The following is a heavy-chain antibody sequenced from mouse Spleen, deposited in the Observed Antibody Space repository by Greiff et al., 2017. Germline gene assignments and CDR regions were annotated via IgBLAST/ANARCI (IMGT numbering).Heavy chain of an antibody. V-gene: IGHV5-9*04. CDR1: GFTFSSYA. J-gene: IGHJ3*01. CDR3: ARQIYYGNYVWFAY. CDR2: ISSGGGNT. Sequence: EVKLVESGGGLVKLGGSLKLSCAASGFTFSSYAMSWVRQTPEKRLEWVATISSGGGNTYYPDSVKGRFTITRDNAKNTLYLQMSSLKSEDTAMYYCARQIYYGNYVWFAYWGQGTLVTVSA. D-gene: IGHD2-1*01.